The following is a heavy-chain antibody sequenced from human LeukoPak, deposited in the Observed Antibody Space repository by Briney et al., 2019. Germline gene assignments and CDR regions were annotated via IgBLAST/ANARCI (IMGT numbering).Heavy chain of an antibody. CDR3: ARSYCSTTSCYDADY. J-gene: IGHJ4*02. D-gene: IGHD2-2*01. CDR1: GGSISSSGYY. V-gene: IGHV4-30-2*01. Sequence: PSQTLSLTCTVSGGSISSSGYYWTWIRQPPGKGLEWIGYIYHSGTTYYNPSLKSRVTISVDRSKNQFSLKLNSVTAADTAVYYCARSYCSTTSCYDADYWGQGTLVTVSS. CDR2: IYHSGTT.